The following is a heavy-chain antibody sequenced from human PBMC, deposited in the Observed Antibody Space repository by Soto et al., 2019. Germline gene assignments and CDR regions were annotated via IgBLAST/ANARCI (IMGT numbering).Heavy chain of an antibody. CDR1: GFTFSSYA. CDR3: ARDKYYDFWSGYYSGKYGMDV. V-gene: IGHV3-30-3*01. D-gene: IGHD3-3*01. J-gene: IGHJ6*02. Sequence: GGSLRLSCAASGFTFSSYAMHWVRQAPGKGLEWVAVISYDGSNKYYADSVKGRFTISRDNSKNTLYLQMNSLRAEDTAVYYCARDKYYDFWSGYYSGKYGMDVWGQGTTVTVSS. CDR2: ISYDGSNK.